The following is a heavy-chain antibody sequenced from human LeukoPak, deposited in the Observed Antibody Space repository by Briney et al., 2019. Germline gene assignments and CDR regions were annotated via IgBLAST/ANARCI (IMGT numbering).Heavy chain of an antibody. Sequence: GGSLRLSCTASGFTFSIYSMNWVRQAPGKGLEWVSSISSSSSSIYYADSVEGQFTISRDNAKNSLYLQMNNLRVEDTAVYYCARGPSCSSVSCYTTGLFDYWGRGTLVTVSS. D-gene: IGHD2-15*01. CDR3: ARGPSCSSVSCYTTGLFDY. CDR1: GFTFSIYS. V-gene: IGHV3-21*01. CDR2: ISSSSSSI. J-gene: IGHJ4*02.